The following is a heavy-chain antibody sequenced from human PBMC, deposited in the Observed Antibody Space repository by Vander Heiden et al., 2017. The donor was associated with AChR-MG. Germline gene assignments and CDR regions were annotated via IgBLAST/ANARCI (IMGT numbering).Heavy chain of an antibody. D-gene: IGHD6-13*01. CDR3: AREGYSSSLDYYYYYMDV. CDR1: GGTFSSYA. Sequence: QVQLVQSGAEVKKPGSSVKVSCKASGGTFSSYAISWVRQAPGQGLEWMGGIIPIFGTANYAQKFQGRVTITADKSTSTAYMELSSLRSEDTAVYYCAREGYSSSLDYYYYYMDVWGKGTTVTVSS. CDR2: IIPIFGTA. J-gene: IGHJ6*03. V-gene: IGHV1-69*06.